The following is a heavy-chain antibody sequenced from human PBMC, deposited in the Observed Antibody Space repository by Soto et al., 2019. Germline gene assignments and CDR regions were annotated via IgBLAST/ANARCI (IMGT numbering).Heavy chain of an antibody. CDR1: GFTFSSYG. CDR3: ARRDPYGDYLNYYYYGMDV. J-gene: IGHJ6*02. D-gene: IGHD4-17*01. CDR2: IWYDGSNK. Sequence: VQLVESGGGVVQPGRSLRLSCAASGFTFSSYGMHWVRQAPGKGLEWVAVIWYDGSNKYYADSVKGRFTISRDNSKNTLYLQRNSLRAEDTAVYYCARRDPYGDYLNYYYYGMDVWGQGTTVTVSS. V-gene: IGHV3-33*01.